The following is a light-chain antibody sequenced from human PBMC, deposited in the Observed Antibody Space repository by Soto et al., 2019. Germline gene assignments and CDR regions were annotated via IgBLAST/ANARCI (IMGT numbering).Light chain of an antibody. CDR2: EVS. V-gene: IGLV2-14*01. CDR1: SSDVGGYNY. J-gene: IGLJ1*01. Sequence: QSVLTQPASVSGSPGQSITISCTGTSSDVGGYNYVSWYQQHPGKAPKLMIYEVSNRPSGVSNRFSGSKSGNTASLTISGLQAEDEAAYYCSSYTSSSTLLFGTGTKVTVL. CDR3: SSYTSSSTLL.